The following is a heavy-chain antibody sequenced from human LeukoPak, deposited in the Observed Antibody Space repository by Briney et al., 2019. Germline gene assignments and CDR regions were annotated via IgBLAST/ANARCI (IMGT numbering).Heavy chain of an antibody. J-gene: IGHJ4*02. D-gene: IGHD4-11*01. CDR2: ISGSGGST. CDR1: GFTFSSYA. V-gene: IGHV3-23*01. CDR3: AKAKSYYSNYDY. Sequence: GGSLRLSCAASGFTFSSYAMSWVRQAPGKGLEWVSAISGSGGSTYYADSVKGRFTISRDNSKNTLYLQVNSLRAEDTAVYYCAKAKSYYSNYDYWGQGTLVTVSS.